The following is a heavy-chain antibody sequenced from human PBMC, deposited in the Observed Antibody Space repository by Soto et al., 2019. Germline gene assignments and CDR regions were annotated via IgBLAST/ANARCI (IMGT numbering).Heavy chain of an antibody. V-gene: IGHV1-24*01. Sequence: VPVTLMVSGYAPTALSIKWVQRPPGKGCEWMGGFDPEEGETIYAQKFWGRFTMTEDTSRDTAYMELSSLRSEDTAVYYCATTRGVRVGFDYWGQGSLVTVSS. CDR1: GYAPTALS. J-gene: IGHJ4*02. D-gene: IGHD3-10*01. CDR3: ATTRGVRVGFDY. CDR2: FDPEEGET.